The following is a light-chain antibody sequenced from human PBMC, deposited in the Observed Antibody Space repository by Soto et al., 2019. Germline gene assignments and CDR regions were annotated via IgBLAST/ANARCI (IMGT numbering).Light chain of an antibody. CDR3: QQYNIWPQT. CDR2: GAS. J-gene: IGKJ1*01. Sequence: IVLTQSPGTLSLSPGERATLSCTASQSVSSNLAWYQQKPGQAPRLLIYGASTRATGIPARFSGSGSGTEFTLTLSSLQSEDFAVYFCQQYNIWPQTFGQGTKVDI. V-gene: IGKV3-15*01. CDR1: QSVSSN.